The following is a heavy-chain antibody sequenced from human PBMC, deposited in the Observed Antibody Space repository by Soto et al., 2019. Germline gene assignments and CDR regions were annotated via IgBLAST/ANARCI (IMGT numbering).Heavy chain of an antibody. Sequence: SETLSLTCTVSGGSISSYYWSWIRQPPGKGLEWIGYIYYSGSTNYNPSLKSRVTISVDTSKDQFSLKLSSVTAADTAVYYCARGGSGWYEVNYYYYGMDVWGQGTTVTVSS. CDR3: ARGGSGWYEVNYYYYGMDV. D-gene: IGHD6-19*01. CDR2: IYYSGST. J-gene: IGHJ6*02. V-gene: IGHV4-59*01. CDR1: GGSISSYY.